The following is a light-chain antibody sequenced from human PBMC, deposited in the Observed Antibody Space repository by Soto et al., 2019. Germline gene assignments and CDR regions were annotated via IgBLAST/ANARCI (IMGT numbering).Light chain of an antibody. V-gene: IGKV1-6*01. CDR3: LQDYSYPWT. J-gene: IGKJ1*01. Sequence: IHITQAPSTLSGSVVDRVTIACRASQTISSWLAWYQQKPGKAPKLLIYAASSLQSGVPSRFSGSASGTDFTLTISSLQPEDFATYYCLQDYSYPWTFGQGTKVDIK. CDR2: AAS. CDR1: QTISSW.